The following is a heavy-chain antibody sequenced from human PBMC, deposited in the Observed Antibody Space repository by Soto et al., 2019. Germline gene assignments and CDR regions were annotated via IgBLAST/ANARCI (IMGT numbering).Heavy chain of an antibody. V-gene: IGHV6-1*01. CDR3: ARDRSSSWPYYYYYYGMDA. D-gene: IGHD6-13*01. CDR2: TYYRSKWYN. CDR1: GGSVSSNSAA. J-gene: IGHJ6*02. Sequence: QTHSLTCAICGGSVSSNSAAWNWIRQSPSRGLEWLGRTYYRSKWYNDYAVSVKSRITINPDTSKNQFSLRLNSVTPEDTAVYYCARDRSSSWPYYYYYYGMDAWGQGTTVTVSS.